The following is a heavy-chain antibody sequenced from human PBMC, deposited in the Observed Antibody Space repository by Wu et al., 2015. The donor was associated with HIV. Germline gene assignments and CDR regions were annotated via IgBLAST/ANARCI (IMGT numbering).Heavy chain of an antibody. CDR1: GGSINTYY. D-gene: IGHD3-16*01. CDR2: IYYSRDT. V-gene: IGHV4-59*01. J-gene: IGHJ3*02. CDR3: VRDRGGLLRPAAFDI. Sequence: QVQLQESGPGLVKPSETLSLTCSVSGGSINTYYWSWIRQPPGKGLEWIGFIYYSRDTNYNPSLKSRVTISLDMSKNQFSLKLTSVTAADTGVYYCVRDRGGLLRPAAFDIWGQGTMVTVSS.